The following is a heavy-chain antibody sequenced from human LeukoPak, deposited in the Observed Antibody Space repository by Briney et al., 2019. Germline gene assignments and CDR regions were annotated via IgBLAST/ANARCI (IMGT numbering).Heavy chain of an antibody. V-gene: IGHV3-21*01. J-gene: IGHJ6*02. CDR2: ISSSSYI. D-gene: IGHD6-19*01. CDR3: ARDRAVAGTTRYYYYYGMDV. Sequence: NPGGSLRLSCAASGFTFSSYSMNWVRQAPGKGLEWVSSISSSSYIYYADSVKGRFTISRDNAKNSLYLQMNSLRAEDTAVYYCARDRAVAGTTRYYYYYGMDVWGQGTTVTVSS. CDR1: GFTFSSYS.